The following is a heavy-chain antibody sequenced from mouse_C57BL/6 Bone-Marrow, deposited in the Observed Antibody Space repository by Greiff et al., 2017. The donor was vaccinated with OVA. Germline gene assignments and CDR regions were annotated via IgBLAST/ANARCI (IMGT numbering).Heavy chain of an antibody. CDR3: ARGYSFDY. D-gene: IGHD3-1*01. Sequence: QVQLKQPGAELVRPGTSVKLSCKASGYTFTSYWMHWVKQRPGQGLEWIGVIDPSDSYTNYNQKFKGKATLTVDTSSSTAYMQLSSLTSEDSAVYYCARGYSFDYWGQGTTLTVSS. J-gene: IGHJ2*01. CDR2: IDPSDSYT. V-gene: IGHV1-59*01. CDR1: GYTFTSYW.